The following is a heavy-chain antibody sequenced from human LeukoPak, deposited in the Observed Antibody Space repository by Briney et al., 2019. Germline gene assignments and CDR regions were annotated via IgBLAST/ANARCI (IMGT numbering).Heavy chain of an antibody. Sequence: PSETLSLTCTVSGGSISSFYWNWIRQPPGKGLEWIGYIYYSGITNYNPSLKSRVTMSVDTSKNQFSLKLSSVTAADTAVYYCARGHWENYFDYWGQGTLVTVSS. J-gene: IGHJ4*02. CDR2: IYYSGIT. V-gene: IGHV4-59*01. CDR1: GGSISSFY. CDR3: ARGHWENYFDY. D-gene: IGHD1-26*01.